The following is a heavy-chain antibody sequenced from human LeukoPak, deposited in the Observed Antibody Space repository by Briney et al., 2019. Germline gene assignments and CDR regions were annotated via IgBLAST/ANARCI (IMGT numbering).Heavy chain of an antibody. Sequence: SETLSLTCTVSGGSISSYYWSWIRQPPGKGLEWIGYIYYSGSTNYNPSLKSRATISVDTSKNQFSLKLSSVTAADTAVYYCARQQDFWSGYYSSYYYYGMDVWGQGTTVTVSS. CDR1: GGSISSYY. V-gene: IGHV4-59*08. D-gene: IGHD3-3*01. CDR3: ARQQDFWSGYYSSYYYYGMDV. J-gene: IGHJ6*02. CDR2: IYYSGST.